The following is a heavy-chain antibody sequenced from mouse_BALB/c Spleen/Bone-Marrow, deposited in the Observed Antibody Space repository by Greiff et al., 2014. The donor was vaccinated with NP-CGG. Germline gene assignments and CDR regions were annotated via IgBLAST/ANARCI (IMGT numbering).Heavy chain of an antibody. Sequence: QLQQSGPELVKPGASVKVSCKASGYAFTNYNMYWVKQSHGKSLAWIGYIDLYNGGTSYNQKFKGKATLTVDKSSSTAYMHLNSLTSEDSAVYYCARLGDGYYDALDYWGQGTSVTVSS. D-gene: IGHD2-3*01. V-gene: IGHV1S135*01. CDR2: IDLYNGGT. J-gene: IGHJ4*01. CDR1: GYAFTNYN. CDR3: ARLGDGYYDALDY.